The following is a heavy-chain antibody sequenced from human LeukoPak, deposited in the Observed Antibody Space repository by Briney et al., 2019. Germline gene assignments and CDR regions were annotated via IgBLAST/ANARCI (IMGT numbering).Heavy chain of an antibody. CDR2: MNPNSGKT. D-gene: IGHD3-10*01. Sequence: ASVTVSCTASGYTFTSYDINWVRQATGQGLEWMGWMNPNSGKTGYAQKFQGRVTMTRNTSISTAYMELSSLRSEDTAVYYCARFSMVRGVIYYYYYMDVWGKGTTVTVSS. CDR1: GYTFTSYD. CDR3: ARFSMVRGVIYYYYYMDV. V-gene: IGHV1-8*01. J-gene: IGHJ6*03.